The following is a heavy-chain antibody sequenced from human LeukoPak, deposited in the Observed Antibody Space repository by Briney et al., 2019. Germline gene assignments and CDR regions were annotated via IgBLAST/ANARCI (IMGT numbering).Heavy chain of an antibody. CDR1: GYTFTGYY. V-gene: IGHV1-2*02. CDR2: INPNSGGT. Sequence: GASVKVSCKASGYTFTGYYMHWVRQAPGQGLEWMGWINPNSGGTNYAQKFQGRVTMTRDTSISTAYMELSRLRSDDTAVYYCAILLLWFGELLTVDAFDIWGQGTMVTVSS. CDR3: AILLLWFGELLTVDAFDI. J-gene: IGHJ3*02. D-gene: IGHD3-10*01.